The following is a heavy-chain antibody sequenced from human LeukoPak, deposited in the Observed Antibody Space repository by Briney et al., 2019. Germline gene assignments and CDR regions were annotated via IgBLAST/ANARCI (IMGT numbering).Heavy chain of an antibody. CDR1: GFTFSSYS. D-gene: IGHD6-19*01. J-gene: IGHJ4*02. V-gene: IGHV3-21*01. CDR2: ISSSSSYI. Sequence: GGSLRLSCAASGFTFSSYSMNWVRQAPGKGLEWVSSISSSSSYIYYADSVKGRFTISRDNAKNSLYLQMNSLRAEDTAVYYCARGIAVAGGYFDHWGQGTLVTVSS. CDR3: ARGIAVAGGYFDH.